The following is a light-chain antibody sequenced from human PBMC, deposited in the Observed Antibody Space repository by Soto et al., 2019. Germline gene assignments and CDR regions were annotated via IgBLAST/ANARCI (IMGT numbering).Light chain of an antibody. J-gene: IGLJ1*01. CDR2: DVS. CDR3: CSYSGSSTYV. V-gene: IGLV2-14*01. Sequence: QSALTQPASVSGSPGQSITISCTGTSSDVGAYNFVSWYQQHPGKAPRLMIYDVSNRPSGVSNRFSGSKSGSTASLTISGLQAEDEADYYCCSYSGSSTYVFGTGTKVTVL. CDR1: SSDVGAYNF.